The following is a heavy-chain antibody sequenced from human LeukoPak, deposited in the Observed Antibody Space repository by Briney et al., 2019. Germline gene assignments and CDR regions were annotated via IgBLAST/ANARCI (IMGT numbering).Heavy chain of an antibody. D-gene: IGHD5-18*01. CDR2: ITWHGRFT. CDR3: AKDRLGYTYGYIDY. Sequence: GALRLSCAVPGFPFHDYAIHWVRQAPGKGLEWLSLITWHGRFTHYADSVKGRFTVFRDNGRNSLYLQMSSLRPEDTALYYYAKDRLGYTYGYIDYWGQGTLVTVSS. CDR1: GFPFHDYA. J-gene: IGHJ4*02. V-gene: IGHV3-43D*03.